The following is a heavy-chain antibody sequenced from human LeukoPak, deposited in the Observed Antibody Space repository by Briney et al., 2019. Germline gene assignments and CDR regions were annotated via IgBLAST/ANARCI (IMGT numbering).Heavy chain of an antibody. CDR1: GGSFSGYY. J-gene: IGHJ4*02. CDR2: INHSGST. Sequence: SETLSLTCAVYGGSFSGYYWSWIRQPPGKGLEWIGEINHSGSTNYNPSLKSRVTISVDTSKNQFSLKLSSVTAADTAVYYCAGIIRGYSYGYSFDYWGQGTLVTVSS. CDR3: AGIIRGYSYGYSFDY. D-gene: IGHD5-18*01. V-gene: IGHV4-34*01.